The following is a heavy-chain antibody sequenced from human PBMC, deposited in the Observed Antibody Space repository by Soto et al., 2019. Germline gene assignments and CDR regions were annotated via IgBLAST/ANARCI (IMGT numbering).Heavy chain of an antibody. Sequence: ASVKVSCKASGYTFTSYGISWVRQAPGQGLEWMGWISAYNGNTNYAQRLQGRVTMTTDTFTSTAYMELRSLRSDDTAVYYCARGVAGTGPFDYWGQGTLVTVSS. CDR2: ISAYNGNT. CDR3: ARGVAGTGPFDY. CDR1: GYTFTSYG. V-gene: IGHV1-18*04. J-gene: IGHJ4*02. D-gene: IGHD6-19*01.